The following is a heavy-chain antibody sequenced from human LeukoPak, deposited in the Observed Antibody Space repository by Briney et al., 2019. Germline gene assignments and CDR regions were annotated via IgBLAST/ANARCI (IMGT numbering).Heavy chain of an antibody. Sequence: GASVKVSCKASGYTFTGYYMHWVPQAPGQGLEWMGWINPNSGGTNYAQKFQGRVTMTRDTSISTAYMELSRLRSDDTAVYYCASLAYYYDSSGYYSVPVVDYWGQGTLVTVSS. D-gene: IGHD3-22*01. V-gene: IGHV1-2*02. CDR2: INPNSGGT. J-gene: IGHJ4*02. CDR1: GYTFTGYY. CDR3: ASLAYYYDSSGYYSVPVVDY.